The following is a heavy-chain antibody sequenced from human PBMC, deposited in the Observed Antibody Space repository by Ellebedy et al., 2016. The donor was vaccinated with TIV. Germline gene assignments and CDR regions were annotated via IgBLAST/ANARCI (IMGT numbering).Heavy chain of an antibody. J-gene: IGHJ4*02. D-gene: IGHD3-22*01. CDR2: ISSSSSTI. V-gene: IGHV3-48*04. Sequence: GESLKISCAASGFTFSSYSMNWVRQAPGKGLEWVSYISSSSSTIYYADSVKGRFTISRDNAKNSLYLQMNSLRAEDTAVYYCARHYYDSSGYSPYYWGQGTLVTVSS. CDR3: ARHYYDSSGYSPYY. CDR1: GFTFSSYS.